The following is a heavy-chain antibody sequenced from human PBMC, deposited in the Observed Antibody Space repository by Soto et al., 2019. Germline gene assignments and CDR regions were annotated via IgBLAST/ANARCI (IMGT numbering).Heavy chain of an antibody. Sequence: QVQLVESGGGVVQPGRSLRLSCAASGFTFSSYGMHWVRQAPGKGLEWVAVIWYDGSNKYYADSVKGRFTISRDNSKNTLYLQMKSLRAEDTAVYYCARDHYYDSSAPSFWGQGTLVTVSS. CDR1: GFTFSSYG. CDR2: IWYDGSNK. J-gene: IGHJ4*02. D-gene: IGHD3-22*01. CDR3: ARDHYYDSSAPSF. V-gene: IGHV3-33*01.